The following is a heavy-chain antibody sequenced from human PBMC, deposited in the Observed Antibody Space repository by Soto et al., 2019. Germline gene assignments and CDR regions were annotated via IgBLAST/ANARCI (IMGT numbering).Heavy chain of an antibody. CDR3: ARIGYCSGGSCYPWFDP. D-gene: IGHD2-15*01. CDR1: GGSISGYY. Sequence: PSETLSLTCTVSGGSISGYYWNWIRQPPGKGLEWIGYIYYSGSTNYNPSLKSRVTISVDTSKNQFSLKMSSVTAADTAVYYFARIGYCSGGSCYPWFDPWGQGTLVTVSS. J-gene: IGHJ5*02. V-gene: IGHV4-59*08. CDR2: IYYSGST.